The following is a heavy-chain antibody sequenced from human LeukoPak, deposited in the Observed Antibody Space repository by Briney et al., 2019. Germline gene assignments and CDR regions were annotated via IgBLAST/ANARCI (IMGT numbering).Heavy chain of an antibody. CDR2: INHSGST. D-gene: IGHD3-3*01. CDR3: ARLNNEFWY. J-gene: IGHJ4*02. V-gene: IGHV4-34*01. CDR1: GGSFSGYY. Sequence: SETLSLTCAVYGGSFSGYYWSWIRQPPGKGLEWIGEINHSGSTNYNPSLKSRVTISVDTSKNQFSLKLTSVTAADTGVYYCARLNNEFWYWGQGTLVTVSS.